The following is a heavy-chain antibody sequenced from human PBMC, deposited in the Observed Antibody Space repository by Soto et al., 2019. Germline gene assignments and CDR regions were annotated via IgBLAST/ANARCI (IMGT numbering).Heavy chain of an antibody. V-gene: IGHV3-48*02. CDR1: GFTFSSYS. Sequence: GGSLRLSCAASGFTFSSYSMSWVRQAAGKGLEWVSYISSSGRTIYYADSVKGRFTISRDNAKNSLYLQMISLNDEDTAVYYCARGIMIFGVDQYYFDFWGQGTLVTVSS. J-gene: IGHJ4*02. CDR3: ARGIMIFGVDQYYFDF. D-gene: IGHD3-3*01. CDR2: ISSSGRTI.